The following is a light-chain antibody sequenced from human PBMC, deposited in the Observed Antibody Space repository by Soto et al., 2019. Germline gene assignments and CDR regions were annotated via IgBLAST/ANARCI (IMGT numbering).Light chain of an antibody. V-gene: IGLV2-14*01. CDR2: QVS. Sequence: QSALTQPASVSGSPGQSITISCTGTSSDFGSYNYVSWYQQHPGKAPKLMIFQVSNRPSGGSNRFSGSKSGNTASLTISGLQAEDEADYYCSSYTSSSTLVFGGGTKLTV. J-gene: IGLJ2*01. CDR1: SSDFGSYNY. CDR3: SSYTSSSTLV.